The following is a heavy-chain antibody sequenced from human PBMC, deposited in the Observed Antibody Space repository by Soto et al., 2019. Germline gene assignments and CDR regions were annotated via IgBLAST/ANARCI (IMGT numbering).Heavy chain of an antibody. D-gene: IGHD3-22*01. Sequence: GESLKISCKGSGYSFTSYWIGWVRQMPGKGLEWMGIIYPGDSDTRYSPSFQGQVTISADKSISTAYLQWSSLKASDTAMYYCARLGGRYYDSSVGMDVWGQGXTVTVSS. CDR1: GYSFTSYW. CDR2: IYPGDSDT. V-gene: IGHV5-51*01. CDR3: ARLGGRYYDSSVGMDV. J-gene: IGHJ6*02.